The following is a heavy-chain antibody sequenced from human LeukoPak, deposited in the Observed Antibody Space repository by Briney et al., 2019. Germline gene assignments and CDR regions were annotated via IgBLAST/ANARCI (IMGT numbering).Heavy chain of an antibody. CDR2: ISWNSGSI. J-gene: IGHJ3*02. CDR1: GFTFDDYA. CDR3: ARGDVYYESNTNALDI. Sequence: GGSLRLSCAASGFTFDDYAMHWVRQAPGKGLEWVSGISWNSGSIGYADSVKGRFTISRDNAKNSLYLLMNSLRAEDTALYYFARGDVYYESNTNALDIWSQGTMATVYS. V-gene: IGHV3-9*01. D-gene: IGHD3-22*01.